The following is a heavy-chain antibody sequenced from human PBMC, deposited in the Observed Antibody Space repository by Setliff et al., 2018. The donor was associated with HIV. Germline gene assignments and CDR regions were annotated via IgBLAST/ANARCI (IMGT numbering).Heavy chain of an antibody. CDR3: ARDPHYYDSSGYYSMFDI. J-gene: IGHJ3*02. Sequence: PGESLKISCVGSGFSFSNYDLNWVCQAPGKGLEWISYSSDTGSTTYYGDSVKGRFTISRDNPKNSVYLQMSGLRVEDTAVYYCARDPHYYDSSGYYSMFDIWGQGTVVTVSS. V-gene: IGHV3-48*03. CDR2: SSDTGSTT. D-gene: IGHD3-22*01. CDR1: GFSFSNYD.